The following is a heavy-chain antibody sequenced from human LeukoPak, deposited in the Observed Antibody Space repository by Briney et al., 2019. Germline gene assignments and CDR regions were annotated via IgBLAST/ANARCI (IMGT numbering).Heavy chain of an antibody. Sequence: SETLSLTCTVSGGSISSYYWSWIRQPPGKGLEWIGYIYYSGSTNYNPSLKSRVTISVDTSKNQFSLKLSSVTAADTAVYYCARRTRRSYYDILTATPGEDYGMDVWGQGTTVTVSS. D-gene: IGHD3-9*01. CDR3: ARRTRRSYYDILTATPGEDYGMDV. V-gene: IGHV4-59*08. CDR1: GGSISSYY. J-gene: IGHJ6*02. CDR2: IYYSGST.